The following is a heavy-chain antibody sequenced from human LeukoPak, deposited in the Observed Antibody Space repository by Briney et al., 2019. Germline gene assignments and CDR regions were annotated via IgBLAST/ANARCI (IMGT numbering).Heavy chain of an antibody. V-gene: IGHV3-53*01. D-gene: IGHD6-6*01. CDR1: GFTVSSNY. J-gene: IGHJ4*02. CDR2: IYSGGST. Sequence: GGSLRLSCAASGFTVSSNYMSWVRQAPGKGLEWVSVIYSGGSTYYADSVKGRFTISRDNSKNTLHLQMNSLRAEDTAVYYCARGRIAARTPYFDYWGQGTLVTVSS. CDR3: ARGRIAARTPYFDY.